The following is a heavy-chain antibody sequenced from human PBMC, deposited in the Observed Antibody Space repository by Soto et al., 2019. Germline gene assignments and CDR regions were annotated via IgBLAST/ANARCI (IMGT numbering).Heavy chain of an antibody. CDR3: AKDRYEIAAAGNYYYYYGMDV. CDR2: ISYDGSNK. D-gene: IGHD6-13*01. J-gene: IGHJ6*02. Sequence: GSLRLSCAASGFTFSSYGMHWVRQAPGKGLEWVAVISYDGSNKYYADSVKGRFTISRDNSKNTLYLQMNSLRAEDTAVYYCAKDRYEIAAAGNYYYYYGMDVWGQGTTVTVSS. CDR1: GFTFSSYG. V-gene: IGHV3-30*18.